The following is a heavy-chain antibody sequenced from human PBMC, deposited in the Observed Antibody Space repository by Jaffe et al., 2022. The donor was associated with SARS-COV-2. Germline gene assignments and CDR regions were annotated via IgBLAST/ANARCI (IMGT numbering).Heavy chain of an antibody. CDR1: GFTLSAYG. D-gene: IGHD3-22*01. J-gene: IGHJ4*02. CDR2: TWTHGIKT. Sequence: QVQLVEWGGGVVQPGRSLRLSCATSGFTLSAYGIHWVRQAPGRGLEWVAVTWTHGIKTYYADSVRGRFIISRDDSKNTVYLQMNSLRADDTAIYYCARDDDTTSHYSLFEYWGQGTLVTVSS. CDR3: ARDDDTTSHYSLFEY. V-gene: IGHV3-33*01.